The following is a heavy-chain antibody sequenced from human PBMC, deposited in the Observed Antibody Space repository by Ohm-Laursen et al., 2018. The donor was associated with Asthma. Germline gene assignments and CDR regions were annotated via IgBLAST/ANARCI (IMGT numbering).Heavy chain of an antibody. J-gene: IGHJ4*02. D-gene: IGHD1-20*01. CDR3: ASITGTTDFDY. Sequence: SLRLSCAASGFTFDDYAMHWVRQAPGKGLEWVSGISWNSGSIGYADSVKGRFTISRDNAKNSLYLQMNSLRAEDTALYYCASITGTTDFDYWGQGTLVTVSS. V-gene: IGHV3-9*01. CDR1: GFTFDDYA. CDR2: ISWNSGSI.